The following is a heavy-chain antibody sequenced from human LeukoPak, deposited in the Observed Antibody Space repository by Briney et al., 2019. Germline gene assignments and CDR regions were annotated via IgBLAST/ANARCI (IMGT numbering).Heavy chain of an antibody. V-gene: IGHV1-18*01. J-gene: IGHJ4*02. CDR2: ISAYNGNT. D-gene: IGHD6-19*01. CDR1: GYTFTSYG. Sequence: ASVKVSCKASGYTFTSYGISWVRQAPGQGLEWMGWISAYNGNTNYAQKLQGRVTMTTDTSTSTACMELRSLRSDDTAVYYCARDLSGWWGDYWGQGTLVTVSS. CDR3: ARDLSGWWGDY.